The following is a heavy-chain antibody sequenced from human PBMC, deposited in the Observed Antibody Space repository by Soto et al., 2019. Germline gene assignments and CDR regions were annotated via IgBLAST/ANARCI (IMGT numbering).Heavy chain of an antibody. V-gene: IGHV4-59*01. CDR3: ARVYYYSLTPWPGLNWFDP. J-gene: IGHJ5*02. D-gene: IGHD3-10*01. CDR2: IYYRGST. CDR1: GGSISSYY. Sequence: SETLSLTCTVSGGSISSYYWSWIRQPPGKGLEWIGYIYYRGSTNYNPSLKSRVTISVDTSKNQFSLKLSSVSAADTAVYYCARVYYYSLTPWPGLNWFDPWGRGTLVTVSS.